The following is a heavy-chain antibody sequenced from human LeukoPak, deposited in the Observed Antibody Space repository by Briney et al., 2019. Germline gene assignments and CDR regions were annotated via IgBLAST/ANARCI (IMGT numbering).Heavy chain of an antibody. V-gene: IGHV3-7*05. CDR3: ARDPYSSTWSYGMDV. CDR1: GFTFSSQW. D-gene: IGHD6-6*01. CDR2: IRQDGSEE. Sequence: GGSLRLSCAASGFTFSSQWMSWVRQAPGKGLEWVANIRQDGSEEVYVDSVKGRFTISRANAKNSLFLQMNTLRAEDTAVYYCARDPYSSTWSYGMDVWGQGTTVTVSS. J-gene: IGHJ6*02.